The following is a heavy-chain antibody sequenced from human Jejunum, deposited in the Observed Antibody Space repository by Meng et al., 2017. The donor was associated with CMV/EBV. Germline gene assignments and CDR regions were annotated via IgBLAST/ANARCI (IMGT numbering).Heavy chain of an antibody. V-gene: IGHV3-30*02. CDR1: GRTISSDG. J-gene: IGHJ6*02. CDR3: AKDIEYMGGMDV. CDR2: IRDDGNKK. D-gene: IGHD2/OR15-2a*01. Sequence: ATGRTISSDGMQGVREARGKGGEWVEIIRDDGNKKKNAGNVRGRFIIYRDKYKNTVYLQMRRLGLEERAVYYCAKDIEYMGGMDVWGQGTTVTVSS.